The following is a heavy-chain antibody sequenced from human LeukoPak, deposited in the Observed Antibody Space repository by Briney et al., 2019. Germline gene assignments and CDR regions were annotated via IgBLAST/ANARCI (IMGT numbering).Heavy chain of an antibody. D-gene: IGHD5-18*01. Sequence: PSETLSLICTVLGGSINKYHWSWIPQPPGKGLEWIGYIYYSGSTNYNPSLKSRVTISVDTSKNQFSLTLSSVTAADTAVYYCARRNAYTAMVMFDYWGQGTLVTVSS. J-gene: IGHJ4*02. CDR1: GGSINKYH. V-gene: IGHV4-59*08. CDR3: ARRNAYTAMVMFDY. CDR2: IYYSGST.